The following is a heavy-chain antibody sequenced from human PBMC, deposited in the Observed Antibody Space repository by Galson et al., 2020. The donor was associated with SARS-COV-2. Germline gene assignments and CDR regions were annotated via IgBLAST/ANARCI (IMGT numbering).Heavy chain of an antibody. J-gene: IGHJ6*02. V-gene: IGHV3-48*02. CDR1: GFTFSSYS. CDR3: ARQDIVVVPAATQIRGGLKTKGVPPNYYYYYGMDV. D-gene: IGHD2-2*01. Sequence: GESLKISCAASGFTFSSYSMNWVRQAPGKGLEWVSYISSSSSTIYYADSVKGRFTISRDNAKNSLYLQMNSLRDEDTAVYYCARQDIVVVPAATQIRGGLKTKGVPPNYYYYYGMDVWGQGTTVTVSS. CDR2: ISSSSSTI.